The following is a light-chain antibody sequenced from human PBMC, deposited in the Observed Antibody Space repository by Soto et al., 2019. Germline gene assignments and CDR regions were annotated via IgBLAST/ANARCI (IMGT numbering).Light chain of an antibody. CDR2: DAS. V-gene: IGKV3-11*01. CDR1: QSVSRY. J-gene: IGKJ5*01. CDR3: QQRSNWTIT. Sequence: EIVLTQSPATLSLSPGERATLSGRASQSVSRYLAWYQQKPGQAPRMLIYDASNRATGIPARFSGSGSGTDFTLTISRLEPEDFAVYYCQQRSNWTITFGQGTRREIK.